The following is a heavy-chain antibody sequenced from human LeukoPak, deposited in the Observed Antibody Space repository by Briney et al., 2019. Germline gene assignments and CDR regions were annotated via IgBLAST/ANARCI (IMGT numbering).Heavy chain of an antibody. CDR2: IYTSGST. V-gene: IGHV4-4*07. CDR1: GGSISSYY. J-gene: IGHJ5*02. Sequence: SETLSLTCTVSGGSISSYYWSWIRQPAGKGLEWIGRIYTSGSTNYNPSLKSRVTMSVDTSKNQFSLKLSSVTAADTAVYYCAREHCSSTSCYRRYNWFDPWGQGTLVTVSS. D-gene: IGHD2-2*01. CDR3: AREHCSSTSCYRRYNWFDP.